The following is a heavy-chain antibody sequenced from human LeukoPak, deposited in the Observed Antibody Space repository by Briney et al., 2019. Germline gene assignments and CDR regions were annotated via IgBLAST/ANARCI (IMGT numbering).Heavy chain of an antibody. CDR3: ARDRVKQLMPNWFDP. Sequence: ASVKVSCKASGYTFTGYCMHWVRQAPGQGLEWMGWINPNSSGTNYAQKFQGRVTMTRDTSISTAYMELSRLRSGDTAVYYCARDRVKQLMPNWFDPWGQGTLVTVSS. D-gene: IGHD6-6*01. CDR1: GYTFTGYC. V-gene: IGHV1-2*02. CDR2: INPNSSGT. J-gene: IGHJ5*02.